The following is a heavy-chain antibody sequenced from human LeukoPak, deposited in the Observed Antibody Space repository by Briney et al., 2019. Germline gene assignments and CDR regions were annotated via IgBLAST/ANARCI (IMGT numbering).Heavy chain of an antibody. V-gene: IGHV1-2*02. J-gene: IGHJ4*02. CDR2: IKPNSGGT. CDR1: GYTFTGYY. D-gene: IGHD2-2*02. Sequence: ASVKVSCKASGYTFTGYYMHWVRQAPGQGLEWVGWIKPNSGGTNYAQKFQGRVTITRDTSISTAYMELSRLRSDDTAVYYCAVVVVPASIPGYYFDYWGQGTLVTVSS. CDR3: AVVVVPASIPGYYFDY.